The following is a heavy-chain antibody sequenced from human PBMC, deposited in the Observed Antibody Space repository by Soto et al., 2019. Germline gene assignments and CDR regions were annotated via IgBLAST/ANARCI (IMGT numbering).Heavy chain of an antibody. CDR3: AKSSLGDGSSGVQFWFFDL. CDR2: ISYDGGTK. D-gene: IGHD3-22*01. J-gene: IGHJ2*01. V-gene: IGHV3-30*18. Sequence: QVQLVESGGGVVQPGRSLRLSCAASGFSFSTFGMHWVRQAPGKGLEWVAVISYDGGTKYYADSVKGRFAISRDNPKNTLYLQVNSLRPEDTAVYYWAKSSLGDGSSGVQFWFFDLWGRGTLVTVSS. CDR1: GFSFSTFG.